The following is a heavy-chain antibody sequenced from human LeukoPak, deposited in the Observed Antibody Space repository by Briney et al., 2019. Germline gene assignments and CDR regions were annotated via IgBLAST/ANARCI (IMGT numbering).Heavy chain of an antibody. Sequence: SVKVSCKASGGTFSSYAISWVRQAPGQGLEWMGRIIPIFGTANYAQKFQGRVTITTDESTSTAYMELSSLRSEDTAVYYCASSLRDTAMVWDFDYWGQGTLVTVSS. CDR3: ASSLRDTAMVWDFDY. CDR1: GGTFSSYA. D-gene: IGHD5-18*01. J-gene: IGHJ4*02. V-gene: IGHV1-69*05. CDR2: IIPIFGTA.